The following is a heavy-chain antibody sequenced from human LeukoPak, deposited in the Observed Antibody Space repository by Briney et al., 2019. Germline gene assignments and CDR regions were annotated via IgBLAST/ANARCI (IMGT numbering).Heavy chain of an antibody. J-gene: IGHJ4*02. CDR2: ISGSAATT. CDR1: GFTFSSYA. D-gene: IGHD1-1*01. V-gene: IGHV3-23*01. Sequence: GGSLRLSCAASGFTFSSYAMIWVPQAPGKGLEWISSISGSAATTYYANSVKGRFTTSRDNSKNTLYLQMDSLRAEDTAVYYCARDFSAKTADYWGQGTLVTVSS. CDR3: ARDFSAKTADY.